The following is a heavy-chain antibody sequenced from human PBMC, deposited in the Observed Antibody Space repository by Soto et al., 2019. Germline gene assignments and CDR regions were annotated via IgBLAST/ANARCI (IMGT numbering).Heavy chain of an antibody. J-gene: IGHJ4*02. Sequence: GSLRLSCAASGFTFGDYWMHWVRQPPGKGPEWVSRMTGDGRATQYADSVKGRFTASRDNAKSTLYLQMNSLRAEDTAVYYCATAEVDYWGPGTLVTVSS. CDR3: ATAEVDY. CDR1: GFTFGDYW. V-gene: IGHV3-74*03. CDR2: MTGDGRAT.